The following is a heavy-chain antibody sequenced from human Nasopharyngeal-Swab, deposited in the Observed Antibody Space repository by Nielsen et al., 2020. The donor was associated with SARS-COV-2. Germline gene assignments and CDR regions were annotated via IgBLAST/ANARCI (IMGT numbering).Heavy chain of an antibody. CDR3: ARDYWNKPDY. CDR2: INKDGSTT. CDR1: GFTFSSSW. Sequence: GESLKLSCAASGFTFSSSWMHWVRQAPWKGLVGVSRINKDGSTTIHADSVKGRFNISRDNAKNTLYLQMNSLRAEDTADYYCARDYWNKPDYWGQGTLVTVSS. J-gene: IGHJ4*02. V-gene: IGHV3-74*01. D-gene: IGHD1/OR15-1a*01.